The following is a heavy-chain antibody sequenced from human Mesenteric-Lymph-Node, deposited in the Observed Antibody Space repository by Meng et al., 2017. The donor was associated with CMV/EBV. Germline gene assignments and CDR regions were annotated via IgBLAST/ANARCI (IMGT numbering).Heavy chain of an antibody. CDR3: ARKRLDSGYDPFDY. Sequence: KPSGSTFTGYYMRWVRQAPGQGLEWMVRINPNSGGTHYAQKFQGRVTMTRDTSISTAYMELSRLRSDDTAVYYCARKRLDSGYDPFDYWGQGTLVTVSS. CDR1: GSTFTGYY. D-gene: IGHD5-12*01. V-gene: IGHV1-2*06. J-gene: IGHJ4*02. CDR2: INPNSGGT.